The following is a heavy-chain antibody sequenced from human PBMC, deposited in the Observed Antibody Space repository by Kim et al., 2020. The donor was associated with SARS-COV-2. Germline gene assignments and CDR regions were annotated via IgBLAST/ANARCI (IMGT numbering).Heavy chain of an antibody. D-gene: IGHD1-26*01. CDR3: AGYSASHFYQNYGMDV. V-gene: IGHV4-59*01. Sequence: SETLSLTCTVSGGSISTYYWSWIRQPPGKGLEWIGYIYYSGSTNYNPSLKSRVTISVDTSKNQFSLKLSSVTAVDTAVYYCAGYSASHFYQNYGMDVWGLGTTVTVSS. CDR1: GGSISTYY. J-gene: IGHJ6*02. CDR2: IYYSGST.